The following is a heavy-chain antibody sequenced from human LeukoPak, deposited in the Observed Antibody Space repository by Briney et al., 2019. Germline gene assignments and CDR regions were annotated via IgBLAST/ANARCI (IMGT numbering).Heavy chain of an antibody. CDR3: ARRDGGTHAFDI. J-gene: IGHJ3*02. D-gene: IGHD4-23*01. CDR2: IYHSGST. V-gene: IGHV4-4*02. CDR1: GGSISSSNW. Sequence: SGTLSLTCAVSGGSISSSNWWSWVRQPPGKGLEWIGEIYHSGSTNYNPSLKSRVTISVDTSKNQFSLKLSSVTAADTAVYYCARRDGGTHAFDIWGQGTMVTVSS.